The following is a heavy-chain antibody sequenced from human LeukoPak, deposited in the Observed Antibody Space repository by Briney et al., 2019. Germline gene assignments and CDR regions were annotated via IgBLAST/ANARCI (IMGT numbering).Heavy chain of an antibody. CDR2: IYSGGPT. Sequence: GGSLRLSCAASGFSVSSSYMNWVRQAPGKGLEWVSVIYSGGPTYYADSVKDRFTISRDNSKNTLYLQMDSLRAEDTAIYYCARIHTYGSPIDYWGQGTLVTVSS. J-gene: IGHJ4*02. D-gene: IGHD5-18*01. CDR3: ARIHTYGSPIDY. CDR1: GFSVSSSY. V-gene: IGHV3-66*01.